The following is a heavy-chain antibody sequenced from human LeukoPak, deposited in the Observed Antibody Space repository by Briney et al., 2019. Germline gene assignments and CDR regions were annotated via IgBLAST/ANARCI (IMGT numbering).Heavy chain of an antibody. Sequence: PSETLSLTCTVSGGSISSYYWSWIRQPAGKGLEWIGRIYTSGSTNYNPSLKSRVTMSVDTSKNQFSLKLSSVTAADTAVYYCAREADIVVVPASNWFDPWGQGTLVTVSS. CDR3: AREADIVVVPASNWFDP. V-gene: IGHV4-4*07. D-gene: IGHD2-2*01. CDR1: GGSISSYY. CDR2: IYTSGST. J-gene: IGHJ5*02.